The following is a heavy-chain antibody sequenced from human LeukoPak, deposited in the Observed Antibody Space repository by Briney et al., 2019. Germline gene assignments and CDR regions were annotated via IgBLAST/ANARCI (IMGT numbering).Heavy chain of an antibody. CDR1: GGTFSSYA. V-gene: IGHV1-69*05. CDR3: ASYYYDSSGYYVDY. CDR2: IIPIFGTA. Sequence: GASVMVSCKASGGTFSSYAISWVRQAPGQGLEWMGGIIPIFGTANYAQKFQGRVTITTDESTSTAYMELSSLRSEDTAVYYCASYYYDSSGYYVDYWGQGTLVTVSS. D-gene: IGHD3-22*01. J-gene: IGHJ4*02.